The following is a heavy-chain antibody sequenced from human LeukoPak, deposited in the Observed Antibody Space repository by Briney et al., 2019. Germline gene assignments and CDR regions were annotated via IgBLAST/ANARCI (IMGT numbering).Heavy chain of an antibody. V-gene: IGHV1-2*02. Sequence: GASVKVSCKASGYTFTGYYMHWVRQAPGQGLEWMGWINPNSGGTNYAQKFQGRVTMTRDTSISTAYMELSRLRSDDTAVYYCARVFGVVIDAFDIWRQGTMVTVSS. D-gene: IGHD3-3*01. CDR1: GYTFTGYY. CDR3: ARVFGVVIDAFDI. J-gene: IGHJ3*02. CDR2: INPNSGGT.